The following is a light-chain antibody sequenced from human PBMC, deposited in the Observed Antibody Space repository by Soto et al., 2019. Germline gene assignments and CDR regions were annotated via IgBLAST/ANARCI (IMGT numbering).Light chain of an antibody. J-gene: IGKJ5*01. CDR2: AAS. CDR1: QSISSY. Sequence: DIQMTQSPSSLSASVGDRVTITCRASQSISSYLNWYQQKPGKAPKRLIYAASSLQSAVPSRFSGSGSGTDFTLTISSLQPDDFATYYCQQSYSTPITFGQGTRLEIK. V-gene: IGKV1-39*01. CDR3: QQSYSTPIT.